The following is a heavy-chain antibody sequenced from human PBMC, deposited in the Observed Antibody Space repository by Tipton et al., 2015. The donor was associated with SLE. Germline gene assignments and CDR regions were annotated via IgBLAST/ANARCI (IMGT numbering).Heavy chain of an antibody. CDR3: ATEGGNWFDP. J-gene: IGHJ5*02. CDR1: GGSINSGDFY. V-gene: IGHV4-30-4*01. CDR2: INHSGST. D-gene: IGHD2-15*01. Sequence: TLSLTCTVSGGSINSGDFYWSWIRQSPGKGLEWIGEINHSGSTNYNPSLKARVTLSADMSKNQVSLRLTSVTAADTAVYYCATEGGNWFDPWGQGILVTVSS.